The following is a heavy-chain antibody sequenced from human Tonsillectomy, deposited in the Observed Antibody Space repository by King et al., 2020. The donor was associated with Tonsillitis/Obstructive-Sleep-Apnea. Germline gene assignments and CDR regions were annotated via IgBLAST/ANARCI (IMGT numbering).Heavy chain of an antibody. Sequence: VQLQESGPGLVKPSETLSLTCTVSGGSISSYYWSWIRQPPGKGLEWIGYIYYSGSTNYNPSLQSRVTISVDTSKNQFSLKLSSVTAADTAVYYCARPLGAGNWYFDLWGRGTLVTVSS. J-gene: IGHJ2*01. CDR2: IYYSGST. CDR3: ARPLGAGNWYFDL. D-gene: IGHD4/OR15-4a*01. CDR1: GGSISSYY. V-gene: IGHV4-59*08.